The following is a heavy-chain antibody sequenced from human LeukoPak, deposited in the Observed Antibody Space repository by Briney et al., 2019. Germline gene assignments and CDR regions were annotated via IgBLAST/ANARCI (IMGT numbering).Heavy chain of an antibody. D-gene: IGHD3-22*01. CDR2: IWYDGSNK. V-gene: IGHV3-33*08. J-gene: IGHJ4*02. Sequence: GGSLRLSCAASGFNFSNNGMHWVRQAPGKGLEWVAIIWYDGSNKYYADSVKGRFTISRDNSKNTLYLQMNSLRAEDTAVYYCTSDSSAYYFGYWGQGTLVTVSS. CDR3: TSDSSAYYFGY. CDR1: GFNFSNNG.